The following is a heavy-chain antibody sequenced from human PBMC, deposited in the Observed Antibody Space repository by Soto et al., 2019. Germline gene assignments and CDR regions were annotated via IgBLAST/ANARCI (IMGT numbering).Heavy chain of an antibody. D-gene: IGHD3-3*01. J-gene: IGHJ6*02. CDR3: ARDTTFGVVTSYGGMDV. V-gene: IGHV3-30-3*01. Sequence: PVGSLRLSCAASGFTFSSYARHWVRQAPGKGLEWVAVISYDGSNKYYADSVKGRFTISRDNSKNTLYLQMNSLRAEDTAVYYCARDTTFGVVTSYGGMDVWGQGTTVTVSS. CDR1: GFTFSSYA. CDR2: ISYDGSNK.